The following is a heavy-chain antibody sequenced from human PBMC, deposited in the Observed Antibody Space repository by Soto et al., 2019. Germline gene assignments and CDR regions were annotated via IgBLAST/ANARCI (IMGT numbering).Heavy chain of an antibody. J-gene: IGHJ6*02. CDR1: GFTFSSYS. V-gene: IGHV3-21*01. CDR2: ISSSSSYI. CDR3: ARVSSPTYYYGMDV. Sequence: PGGSLRLSCAASGFTFSSYSMNRVRQAPGKGLEWVSSISSSSSYIYYADSVKGRFTISRDNAKNSPYLQMNRLRAEDTAVYYCARVSSPTYYYGMDVWGQGTKVTVSS.